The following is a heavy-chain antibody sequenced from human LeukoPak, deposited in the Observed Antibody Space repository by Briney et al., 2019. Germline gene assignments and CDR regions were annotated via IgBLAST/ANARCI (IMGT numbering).Heavy chain of an antibody. CDR1: GYTFSSYW. J-gene: IGHJ6*03. CDR2: IKSDGSST. CDR3: ARAYYYYMDV. Sequence: PGGSLRLSCAASGYTFSSYWMHWARQAPGKGLVWVSRIKSDGSSTSYADSVKGRFTISRDNAKNTLYLQMNSLRAEDTAVYYCARAYYYYMDVWGKGTTVTVSS. V-gene: IGHV3-74*01.